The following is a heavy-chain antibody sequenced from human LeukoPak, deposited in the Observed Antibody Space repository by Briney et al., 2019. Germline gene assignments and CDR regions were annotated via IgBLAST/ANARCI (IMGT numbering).Heavy chain of an antibody. CDR3: AKSRIAVAATGFDY. CDR1: GFTFSSYW. V-gene: IGHV3-7*01. Sequence: GGSLRLSCAASGFTFSSYWMSWVRQAPGKGLEWVANIKQDGSEKYYVDSVKGRFTISRDNAKNSLYLQMNSLRAEDTAVYYCAKSRIAVAATGFDYWGQGTLVTVSS. CDR2: IKQDGSEK. J-gene: IGHJ4*02. D-gene: IGHD6-19*01.